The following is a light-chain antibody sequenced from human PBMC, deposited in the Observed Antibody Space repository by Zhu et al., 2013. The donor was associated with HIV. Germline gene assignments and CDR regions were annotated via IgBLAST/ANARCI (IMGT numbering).Light chain of an antibody. J-gene: IGLJ1*01. V-gene: IGLV1-36*01. CDR1: SSNIGNNA. CDR2: YDD. Sequence: QSVLTQPPSVSEAPRQRVTISCSGSSSNIGNNAVNWYQQLPGKAPKLLIYYDDLLPSGVSDRFSGSKSGTSASLAISGLLSEDEADYYCATWDDSLNAYVFGPGTKVTVL. CDR3: ATWDDSLNAYV.